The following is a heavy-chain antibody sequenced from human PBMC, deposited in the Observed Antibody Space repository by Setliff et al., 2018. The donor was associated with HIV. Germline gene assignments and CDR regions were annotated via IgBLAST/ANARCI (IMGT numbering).Heavy chain of an antibody. Sequence: ETLSLTCNVSGASISSYYWSWTRQPPGKGLEWIGYVYHSGGTNYDPSLKSRLTISTDAPKNQFSLKLSSVTTADTAVYYCARATATWLVDNWGQGTLVTVSS. CDR2: VYHSGGT. D-gene: IGHD2-15*01. CDR1: GASISSYY. CDR3: ARATATWLVDN. J-gene: IGHJ4*02. V-gene: IGHV4-59*01.